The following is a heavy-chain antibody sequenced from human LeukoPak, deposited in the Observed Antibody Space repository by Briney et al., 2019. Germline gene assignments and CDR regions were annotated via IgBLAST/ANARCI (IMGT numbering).Heavy chain of an antibody. Sequence: GGPLRLSCSASGFTFSSYAMHWVRQAPGKGLEYVSAISSNGGSTYYADSVKGRFTISRDNSKNTLYLQMSSLRAEDTAVYYCVKSLGYCSSTSCYGYWGQGTLVTVSS. V-gene: IGHV3-64D*06. J-gene: IGHJ4*02. CDR1: GFTFSSYA. CDR2: ISSNGGST. CDR3: VKSLGYCSSTSCYGY. D-gene: IGHD2-2*01.